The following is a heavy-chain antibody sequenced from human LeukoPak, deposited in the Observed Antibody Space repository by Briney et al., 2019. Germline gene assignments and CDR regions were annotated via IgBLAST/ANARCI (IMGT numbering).Heavy chain of an antibody. CDR1: GFTVSSNY. V-gene: IGHV3-53*01. CDR2: IYSGGST. J-gene: IGHJ4*02. Sequence: GGSLRLSCAASGFTVSSNYMSWVRQAPGKGLEWVSVIYSGGSTYYADSVKGRFTISRDNSKNTLYLQMNSLRAEDTAVYYCARVHCSRTSCPIDYWGQGTLVTVSS. D-gene: IGHD2-2*01. CDR3: ARVHCSRTSCPIDY.